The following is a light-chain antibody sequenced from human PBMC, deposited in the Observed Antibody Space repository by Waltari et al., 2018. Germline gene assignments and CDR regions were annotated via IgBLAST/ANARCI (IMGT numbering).Light chain of an antibody. CDR1: QAIQSF. Sequence: DIQMTQSPSSLSASVGEKVTIACRAGQAIQSFINWYQQKPGRAPKFLISNSSTLQSGVPSRFGGSGSGTEFTLTISSLQPEDVATYFCQQTFTTPWTFGPGTTVEIK. J-gene: IGKJ1*01. CDR2: NSS. CDR3: QQTFTTPWT. V-gene: IGKV1-39*01.